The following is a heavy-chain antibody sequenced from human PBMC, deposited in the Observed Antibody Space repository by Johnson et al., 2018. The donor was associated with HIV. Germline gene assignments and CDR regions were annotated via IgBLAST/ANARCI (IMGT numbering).Heavy chain of an antibody. CDR3: VRRFYDSSAFDI. V-gene: IGHV3-30-3*01. CDR2: ISYDGSNK. J-gene: IGHJ3*02. D-gene: IGHD3-22*01. Sequence: QVQLVESGGDLVQPGGSLRLSCIGSGFTFSHNWMSWVRQAPGKGPEWMAFISYDGSNKYFTDSVRGRFTISRDNSKNTLFLQMNSLRAEDTAVYYCVRRFYDSSAFDIWGQGTLVTVSS. CDR1: GFTFSHNW.